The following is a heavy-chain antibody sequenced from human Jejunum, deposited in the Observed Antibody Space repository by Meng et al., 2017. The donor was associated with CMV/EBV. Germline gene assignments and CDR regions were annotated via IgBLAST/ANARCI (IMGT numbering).Heavy chain of an antibody. CDR2: VYYTGSN. CDR3: APYYSGSGTYPSDP. J-gene: IGHJ5*02. V-gene: IGHV4-39*07. D-gene: IGHD3-10*01. Sequence: GSISNNRIYWAWIRQAPGKGLEWIGNVYYTGSNFYNPSLKSRVTISIDTSKNQFSLKLSPVNAADTAVYYCAPYYSGSGTYPSDPWGQGTLVTVSS. CDR1: GSISNNRIY.